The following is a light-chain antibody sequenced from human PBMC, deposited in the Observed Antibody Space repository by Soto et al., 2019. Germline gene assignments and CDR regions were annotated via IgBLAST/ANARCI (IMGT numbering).Light chain of an antibody. J-gene: IGLJ2*01. CDR3: SAYAGGSTVVL. Sequence: QSALTQPASVSGSPGQSITISCTGTSSDVGSYNSVSWYQQHPGKAPKLLIREDNALPSGISHRFSGSKSANTASLTISGLQAEDEADYYCSAYAGGSTVVLFGGGTKVTVL. V-gene: IGLV2-23*02. CDR2: EDN. CDR1: SSDVGSYNS.